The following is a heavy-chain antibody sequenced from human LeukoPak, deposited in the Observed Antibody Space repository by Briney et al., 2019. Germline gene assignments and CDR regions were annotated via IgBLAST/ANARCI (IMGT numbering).Heavy chain of an antibody. J-gene: IGHJ4*02. D-gene: IGHD6-13*01. V-gene: IGHV1-18*04. CDR1: GYTFTGYY. Sequence: PGASVKVSCMASGYTFTGYYMHWVRQAPGQGLEWMGWISAYNGNTNYAQKLQGRVTMTTDTSTSTAYMELRSLRSDDTAVYYCARDPISPGSIAAAGTVADYWGQGTLVTVSS. CDR3: ARDPISPGSIAAAGTVADY. CDR2: ISAYNGNT.